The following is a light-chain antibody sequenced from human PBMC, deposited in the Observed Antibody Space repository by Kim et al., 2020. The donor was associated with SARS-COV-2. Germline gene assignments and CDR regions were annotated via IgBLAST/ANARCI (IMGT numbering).Light chain of an antibody. Sequence: ATVRDRVTITCRASQSISSYLNWYQQKPGKAPKLLIYAASSLQSGVPSRFSGSGSGTDFTLTISSLQPEDFATYYCQQSYSTPPYTFGQGTKLEIK. CDR3: QQSYSTPPYT. CDR2: AAS. CDR1: QSISSY. V-gene: IGKV1-39*01. J-gene: IGKJ2*01.